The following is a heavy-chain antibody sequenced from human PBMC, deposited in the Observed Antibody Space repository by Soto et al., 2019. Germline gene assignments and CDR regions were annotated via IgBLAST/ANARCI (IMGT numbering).Heavy chain of an antibody. J-gene: IGHJ4*02. CDR2: ISSSGSII. CDR3: ANGGYRGFDS. D-gene: IGHD5-12*01. CDR1: GFTFSSYS. Sequence: EVQLVESGGGLVQPGGSLRLSCAASGFTFSSYSMNWVRQAPGKGLEWVSYISSSGSIIYYTDSVRGRFTISRDNANHSLYRQMTSLRDDYSGVYYCANGGYRGFDSWGQGTLVTVSS. V-gene: IGHV3-48*02.